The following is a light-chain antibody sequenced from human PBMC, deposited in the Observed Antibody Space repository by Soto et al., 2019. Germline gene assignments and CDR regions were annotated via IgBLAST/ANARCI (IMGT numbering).Light chain of an antibody. Sequence: EIVMTQSPATLSVSPGARATLSCRASQSISSYLAWYQQKPGQSPRLLIYDASNRATGIPARFSGSGSGTEFTLTISSLQPDDFATYYCQQYNSYPLTFGGGTKVDI. CDR3: QQYNSYPLT. J-gene: IGKJ4*01. V-gene: IGKV3D-15*01. CDR2: DAS. CDR1: QSISSY.